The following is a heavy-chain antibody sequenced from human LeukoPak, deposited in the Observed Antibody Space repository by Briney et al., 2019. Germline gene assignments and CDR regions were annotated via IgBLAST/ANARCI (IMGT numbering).Heavy chain of an antibody. CDR2: ISSRRSYI. CDR3: ARDESGENRY. D-gene: IGHD2-15*01. J-gene: IGHJ4*02. CDR1: GFTFSIYS. V-gene: IGHV3-21*01. Sequence: GGSLRLSCAAPGFTFSIYSVNLVRQAPGEGLGWGSSISSRRSYIYYADSVKGRFTTSRANTKNSLYLQMNSLRAEDTAGYYCARDESGENRYRGQGTIVTAST.